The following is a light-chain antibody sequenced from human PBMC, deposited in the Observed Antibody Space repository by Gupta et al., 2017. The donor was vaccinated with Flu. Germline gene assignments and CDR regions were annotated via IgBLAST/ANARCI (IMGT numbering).Light chain of an antibody. J-gene: IGKJ2*01. V-gene: IGKV3-20*01. Sequence: RNHLAWYQQKPGQAPRLLIYGTSNRAPGVPDRFSGDGSETDFTLTINRLEPEDSAFFYCHHYGTSPYTFGQGTKLEIK. CDR2: GTS. CDR1: RNH. CDR3: HHYGTSPYT.